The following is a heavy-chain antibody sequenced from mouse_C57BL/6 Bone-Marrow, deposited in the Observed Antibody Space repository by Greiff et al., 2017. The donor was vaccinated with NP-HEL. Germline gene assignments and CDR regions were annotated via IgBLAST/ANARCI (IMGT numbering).Heavy chain of an antibody. CDR3: ATLRSYYIDY. Sequence: EVKLMESGGGLVQPGGSLSLSCAASGFTFTDYYMSWVRQPPGKALEWLGFIRNKANGYTTEYSASVKGRFTISRDKSQSILYLQMNALRAEDSATCYGATLRSYYIDYWGQGTTRTVSS. D-gene: IGHD1-1*01. V-gene: IGHV7-3*01. CDR2: IRNKANGYTT. CDR1: GFTFTDYY. J-gene: IGHJ2*01.